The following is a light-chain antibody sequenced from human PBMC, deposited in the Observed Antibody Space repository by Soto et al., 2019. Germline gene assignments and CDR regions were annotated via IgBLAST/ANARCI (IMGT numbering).Light chain of an antibody. CDR2: DAS. Sequence: EIVLTQSPATLSLSPGETATLSCRASRSVSSYLAWYQQKPGQTPRLLIHDASNRAPGIPVRFSGSGPGTDFTLTISSLEPEDFAVYYCQQRTNWPSSTFGQGTRLEIK. CDR3: QQRTNWPSST. CDR1: RSVSSY. J-gene: IGKJ5*01. V-gene: IGKV3-11*01.